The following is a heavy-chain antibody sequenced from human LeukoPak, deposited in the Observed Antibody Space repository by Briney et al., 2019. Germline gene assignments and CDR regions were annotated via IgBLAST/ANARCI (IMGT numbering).Heavy chain of an antibody. CDR3: ATESGLSSGWLIDY. CDR2: IRYDGSNK. J-gene: IGHJ4*02. CDR1: GFTFSSYG. D-gene: IGHD6-19*01. Sequence: GGSLRLSCAASGFTFSSYGMHWVRQAPGKGLEWVAFIRYDGSNKYYADSVKGRFTISRDNSKNTLYLQMNSLRAEDTAVYYCATESGLSSGWLIDYWGQGTLVTVSS. V-gene: IGHV3-30*02.